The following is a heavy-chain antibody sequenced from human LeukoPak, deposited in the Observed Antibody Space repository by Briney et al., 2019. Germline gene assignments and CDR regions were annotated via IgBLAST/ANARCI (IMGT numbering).Heavy chain of an antibody. CDR3: VKDGDYYGSGSRGGAFDI. CDR1: GFTFDDYA. CDR2: ISWDGGSS. J-gene: IGHJ3*02. D-gene: IGHD3-10*01. Sequence: GGSLRLSCAASGFTFDDYAMHWVRQAPGKGLEWVSLISWDGGSSYYADSVKGRFTISRDNSENSLYLQMNSLRAEDTALYYCVKDGDYYGSGSRGGAFDIWGQGTLVTVSS. V-gene: IGHV3-43D*03.